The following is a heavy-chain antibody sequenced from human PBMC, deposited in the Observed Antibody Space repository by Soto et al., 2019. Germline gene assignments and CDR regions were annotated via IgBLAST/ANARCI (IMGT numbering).Heavy chain of an antibody. CDR3: AKVGYYDILTGLNYYFDY. D-gene: IGHD3-9*01. CDR2: ISWNSGSI. CDR1: GFTFDDYA. Sequence: EVQLVESGGGLVQPGRSLRLSCAASGFTFDDYAMHWVRQAPGKGLEWVSGISWNSGSIGYADSVKGRFTISRDNAKNSLYLQMNSLRAEDTALYYCAKVGYYDILTGLNYYFDYWGQGTLVTVSS. V-gene: IGHV3-9*01. J-gene: IGHJ4*02.